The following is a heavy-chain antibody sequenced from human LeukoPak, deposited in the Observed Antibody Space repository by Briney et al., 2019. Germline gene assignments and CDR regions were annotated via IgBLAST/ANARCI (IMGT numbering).Heavy chain of an antibody. CDR3: TSSYCSGGSCYRRYNYYYYMGV. V-gene: IGHV3-73*01. J-gene: IGHJ6*03. D-gene: IGHD2-15*01. Sequence: GGSLRLSCAASGFTFSGSAMHWVRQASGKGLEWVGRIRSKANSYATAYAASVKGRFTTSRDDSKNTAYLQMSSLKAEDTAVYYCTSSYCSGGSCYRRYNYYYYMGVWGKGTTVTVSS. CDR1: GFTFSGSA. CDR2: IRSKANSYAT.